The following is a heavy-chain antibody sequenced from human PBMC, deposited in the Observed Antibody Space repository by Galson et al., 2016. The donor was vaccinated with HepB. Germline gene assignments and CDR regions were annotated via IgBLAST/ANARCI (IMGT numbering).Heavy chain of an antibody. CDR1: GFSFSSYN. CDR2: ISRTGKTF. Sequence: SLRLSCAASGFSFSSYNMDWVRRAPGKGLEWVSYISRTGKTFYYADSVKGRFTISRDNAQNLLYLQMNSLRDEDTAVYYCARDRSRNYTFFDSWGRGAPITVSS. CDR3: ARDRSRNYTFFDS. J-gene: IGHJ4*02. V-gene: IGHV3-48*02. D-gene: IGHD1-7*01.